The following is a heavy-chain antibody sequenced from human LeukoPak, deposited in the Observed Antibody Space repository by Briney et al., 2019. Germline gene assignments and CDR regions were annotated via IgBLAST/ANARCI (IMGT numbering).Heavy chain of an antibody. J-gene: IGHJ4*02. V-gene: IGHV3-73*01. CDR3: VTGSNSGSVY. D-gene: IGHD4-23*01. CDR2: IRSRANSYAT. Sequence: GGSLRLSCAASGFTFSGSAMHWVRQASGKGLEWVGRIRSRANSYATAYAASVKGRFTISRDDSKNTAYLQMNSLKTEDTAVYYCVTGSNSGSVYWGQGTLVTVSS. CDR1: GFTFSGSA.